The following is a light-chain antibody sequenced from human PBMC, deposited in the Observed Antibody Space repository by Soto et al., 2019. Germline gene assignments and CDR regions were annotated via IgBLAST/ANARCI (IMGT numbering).Light chain of an antibody. CDR2: KAS. Sequence: DIQMTQSPSSVSASVGDRVTITCRASQAISSWLVWYQQKPGKAPKLLIYKASTLQSGVPSRFRGSAYGTDFTLTISCLQPEDFAPYYCQKGSCFPFTFGGGTEADIK. CDR3: QKGSCFPFT. V-gene: IGKV1-12*01. CDR1: QAISSW. J-gene: IGKJ4*01.